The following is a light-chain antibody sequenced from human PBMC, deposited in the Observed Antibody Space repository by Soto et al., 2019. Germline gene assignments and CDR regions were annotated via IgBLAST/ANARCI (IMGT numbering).Light chain of an antibody. Sequence: QSALTQPPSASGSPGQSVSISRTGTSSDIGAYNFVSWYQQHPGKAPRLMIYGVSKRPSGVPDRFSGSKSGNTASLTVSGLQAEDEADYYCSSYAGSNSYVVFGGGTKVTVL. CDR1: SSDIGAYNF. CDR3: SSYAGSNSYVV. V-gene: IGLV2-8*01. J-gene: IGLJ2*01. CDR2: GVS.